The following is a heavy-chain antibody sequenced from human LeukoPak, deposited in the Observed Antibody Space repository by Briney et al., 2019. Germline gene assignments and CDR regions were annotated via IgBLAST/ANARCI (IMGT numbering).Heavy chain of an antibody. CDR2: ISSSSSYI. J-gene: IGHJ4*02. Sequence: GGSLRLSCAASGFTFSSYSMNWVRQAPGKGLEWVSSISSSSSYIYYADSVKGRFTISRDNAKNSLYLQMNNLRAEDTAVYYCARAGFVGGFDYWGQGTLVTVSS. V-gene: IGHV3-21*01. CDR1: GFTFSSYS. CDR3: ARAGFVGGFDY. D-gene: IGHD3-10*01.